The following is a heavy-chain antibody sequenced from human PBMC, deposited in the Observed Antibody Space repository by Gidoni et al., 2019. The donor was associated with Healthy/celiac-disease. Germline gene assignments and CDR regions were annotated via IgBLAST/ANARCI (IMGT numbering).Heavy chain of an antibody. D-gene: IGHD3-10*01. CDR1: GGSISSYY. CDR2: IYYSGRT. J-gene: IGHJ4*02. CDR3: AREGVGELAIDY. Sequence: QVQLQESGPGLVKPSETLSLTCTVSGGSISSYYWSWIRQPPWEGLEWIGYIYYSGRTNYTPSLKSRVTISVDTSKNQFALKLSSVTAADTAVYYCAREGVGELAIDYWGQGTLVTVSA. V-gene: IGHV4-59*01.